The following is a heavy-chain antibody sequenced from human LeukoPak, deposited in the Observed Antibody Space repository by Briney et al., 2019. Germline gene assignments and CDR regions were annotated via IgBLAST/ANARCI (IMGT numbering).Heavy chain of an antibody. CDR1: GASISSYC. V-gene: IGHV4-59*01. D-gene: IGHD3-10*01. Sequence: SETLSLTCTVSGASISSYCWSWIRQPPGKGLEWIGYIPYSGSTSYNPSLKSRVTISVDTSKNQFSLKLDSVTAANTAVYYCARFYYGSGSYYSRAYYYGMDVWGQGTTVTVSS. CDR2: IPYSGST. CDR3: ARFYYGSGSYYSRAYYYGMDV. J-gene: IGHJ6*02.